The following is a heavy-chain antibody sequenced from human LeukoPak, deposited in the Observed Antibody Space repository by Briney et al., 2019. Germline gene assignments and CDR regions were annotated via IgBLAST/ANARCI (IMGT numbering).Heavy chain of an antibody. V-gene: IGHV3-11*01. CDR3: ARGHYGLDV. CDR1: GFTFSDYY. Sequence: PGGSLRLSCVVSGFTFSDYYMSWIRQAPGKGLEWVSYISTSGGTIYYADSVRGRSTISRDNAERSLYLQMNSLRADDTAVYYCARGHYGLDVWGQGTPVTVSS. CDR2: ISTSGGTI. J-gene: IGHJ6*02.